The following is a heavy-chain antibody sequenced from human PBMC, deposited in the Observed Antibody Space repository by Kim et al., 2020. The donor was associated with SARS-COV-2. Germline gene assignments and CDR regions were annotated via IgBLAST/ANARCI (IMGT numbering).Heavy chain of an antibody. CDR2: IKSKTDGGTT. D-gene: IGHD3-3*01. J-gene: IGHJ6*02. Sequence: GGSLRLSCAASGFTFSNAWMSWVRQAPGKGLEWVGRIKSKTDGGTTDYAAPVKGRFTISRDDSKNTLYLQMNSLKTEDTAVYYCTTPCTTIFGVVNYYYYGMDVWGQGTTVTVSS. CDR3: TTPCTTIFGVVNYYYYGMDV. CDR1: GFTFSNAW. V-gene: IGHV3-15*01.